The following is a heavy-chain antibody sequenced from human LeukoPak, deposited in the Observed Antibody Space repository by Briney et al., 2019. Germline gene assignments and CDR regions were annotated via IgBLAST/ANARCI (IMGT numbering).Heavy chain of an antibody. CDR1: GFTFSSYS. D-gene: IGHD2-21*01. Sequence: GGSLRLSCAASGFTFSSYSMNWVRQAPGKGLEWVSSISSSSSYIYYADSVKGRFTISRDNAKNSLYLQMNSLRAEDTAVYYCARIRVTGGGAFDYWGQGTLVTVSS. CDR3: ARIRVTGGGAFDY. J-gene: IGHJ4*02. CDR2: ISSSSSYI. V-gene: IGHV3-21*01.